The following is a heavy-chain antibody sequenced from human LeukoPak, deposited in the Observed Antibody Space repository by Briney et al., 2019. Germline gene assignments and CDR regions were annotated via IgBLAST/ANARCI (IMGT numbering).Heavy chain of an antibody. J-gene: IGHJ4*02. CDR1: GGSFSGYY. D-gene: IGHD3-3*01. CDR2: INHSGST. CDR3: ARGGYYDFWSGYYLLDY. Sequence: SETLSLTCAVYGGSFSGYYWSWIRQPPGKGLEWIGEINHSGSTNYNPSLKSRVTISVDTSKNQFSLKLSSVTAADTAVYYCARGGYYDFWSGYYLLDYWGQGTLVTVSS. V-gene: IGHV4-34*01.